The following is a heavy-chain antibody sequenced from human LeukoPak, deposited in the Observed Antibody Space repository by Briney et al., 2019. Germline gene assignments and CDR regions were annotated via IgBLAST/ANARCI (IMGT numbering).Heavy chain of an antibody. V-gene: IGHV1-69*05. J-gene: IGHJ4*02. CDR2: IIPIFGTA. CDR3: ARGTATMVVTPLGY. D-gene: IGHD4-23*01. CDR1: GGTFSSYA. Sequence: SVKVSCKASGGTFSSYAISWVRQAPGQGLEWMGRIIPIFGTANYAQKFQGRVTITTDESTSTAYMELSSLRSEDTAVYYCARGTATMVVTPLGYWGQGTLVTVSS.